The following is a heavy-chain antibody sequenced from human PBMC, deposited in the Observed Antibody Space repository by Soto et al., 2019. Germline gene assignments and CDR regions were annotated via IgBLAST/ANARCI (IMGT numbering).Heavy chain of an antibody. J-gene: IGHJ4*02. Sequence: ASVKVSCKASGYTFTSYAMHWVRQAPGQRLEWMGWINAGNGNTKYSQKFQGRVTITRDTSASTAYMELSSLRSEDTAVYYCARDLGYSSSRYYFAYWGQGTLVTVSS. D-gene: IGHD6-13*01. V-gene: IGHV1-3*01. CDR3: ARDLGYSSSRYYFAY. CDR2: INAGNGNT. CDR1: GYTFTSYA.